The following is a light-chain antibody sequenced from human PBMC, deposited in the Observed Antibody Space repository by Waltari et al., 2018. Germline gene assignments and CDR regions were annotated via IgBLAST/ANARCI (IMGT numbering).Light chain of an antibody. CDR1: QGISKF. J-gene: IGKJ4*01. CDR3: QQYKTFPLT. V-gene: IGKV1-16*01. Sequence: DIQMTQSPSSLAASVGDRVTITCRASQGISKFLAWFRQKPGKAPESLSYGASSLQSGVPYRFSGSGSGTNFTLTISSLQPEDFASYYCQQYKTFPLTFG. CDR2: GAS.